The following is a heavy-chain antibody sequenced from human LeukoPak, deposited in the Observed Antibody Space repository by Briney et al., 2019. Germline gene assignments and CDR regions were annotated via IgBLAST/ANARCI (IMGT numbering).Heavy chain of an antibody. CDR2: IYYSGST. CDR3: ARVARGSSSFFDY. CDR1: GGSISSGSYY. Sequence: SETLSLTCTVSGGSISSGSYYWSWIRQPAGKGLEWIGYIYYSGSTNYNPSLKSRVTISVDTSKNQFSLKLSSVTAADTAVYYCARVARGSSSFFDYWGQGTLVTVSS. V-gene: IGHV4-61*10. D-gene: IGHD6-6*01. J-gene: IGHJ4*02.